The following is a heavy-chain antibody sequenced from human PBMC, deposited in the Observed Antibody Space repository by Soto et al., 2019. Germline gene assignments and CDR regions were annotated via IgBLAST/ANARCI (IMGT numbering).Heavy chain of an antibody. V-gene: IGHV1-2*04. J-gene: IGHJ3*02. CDR2: INPNSGGT. Sequence: ASVKVSCKASGYTFTGYYMHWVRQAPGQGLEWMGWINPNSGGTNYAQKFQGWVTMTRDTSISTAYMELSRLRSDDTAVYYCARGGYSYGQNDAFDIWGQGTMVTVSS. CDR1: GYTFTGYY. CDR3: ARGGYSYGQNDAFDI. D-gene: IGHD5-18*01.